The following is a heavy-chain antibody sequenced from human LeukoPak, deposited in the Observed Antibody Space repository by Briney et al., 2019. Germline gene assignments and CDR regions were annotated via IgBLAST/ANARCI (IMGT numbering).Heavy chain of an antibody. CDR3: ARARGVATMDY. CDR2: ISFDGNNK. Sequence: GGSLRLSCAASGFTFSSYAIHWVRQGPGKGLEWVAVISFDGNNKYYADSVKGRFTISRDNSKNTLSLQMNSLRPEDTAVYYCARARGVATMDYWGQGTLVTVSS. J-gene: IGHJ4*02. CDR1: GFTFSSYA. D-gene: IGHD5-12*01. V-gene: IGHV3-30*14.